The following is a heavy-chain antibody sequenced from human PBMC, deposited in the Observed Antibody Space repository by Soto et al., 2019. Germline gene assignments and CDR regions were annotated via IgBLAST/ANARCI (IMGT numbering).Heavy chain of an antibody. CDR2: IGSSSSYI. Sequence: PGGSMRLSCAASGFTFSSYSMNWVRQAPGKGLEWVSSIGSSSSYIYYADSVKGRFTISRDNAKNSLYLQMNSLRAEDTAVYYCARVMTRYGGKLGYFDYWGQGTLVTVSS. J-gene: IGHJ4*02. V-gene: IGHV3-21*01. CDR1: GFTFSSYS. D-gene: IGHD4-17*01. CDR3: ARVMTRYGGKLGYFDY.